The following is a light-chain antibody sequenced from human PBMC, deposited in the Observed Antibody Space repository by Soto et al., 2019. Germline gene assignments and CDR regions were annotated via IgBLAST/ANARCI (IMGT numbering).Light chain of an antibody. CDR1: SSDVGGYNY. V-gene: IGLV2-14*01. J-gene: IGLJ1*01. CDR3: GSYTSSSTHV. Sequence: QSVLTQPASVSGSPGQSITISCTGTSSDVGGYNYVSWYQQHPGKAPKLMIYDVSNRLSGVSNRFSGSKSGNTASLTISGLQAEDEADYYCGSYTSSSTHVFGTGTKVTVL. CDR2: DVS.